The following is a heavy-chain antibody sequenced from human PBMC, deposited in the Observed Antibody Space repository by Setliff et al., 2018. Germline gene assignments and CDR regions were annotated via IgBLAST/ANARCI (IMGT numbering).Heavy chain of an antibody. CDR2: IRSEGTTQ. CDR1: GFAFSRYG. CDR3: ATYYYGLGYQY. J-gene: IGHJ1*01. V-gene: IGHV3-30*02. D-gene: IGHD3-10*01. Sequence: PGGSLRLSCAASGFAFSRYGMHWVRQAPGKGLEWVAYIRSEGTTQYYADSVKGRFTISRDNSKNTLFLQMNSLRAEDTAIYYCATYYYGLGYQYWGQGSLVTVSS.